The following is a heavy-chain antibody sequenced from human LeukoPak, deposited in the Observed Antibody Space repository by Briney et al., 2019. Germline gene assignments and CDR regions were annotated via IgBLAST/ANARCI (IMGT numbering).Heavy chain of an antibody. CDR1: GFTFSSYG. Sequence: GGSLRLSCAASGFTFSSYGMHWVRQAPGKGLEWVAFIRYDGSNKYYADSVKGRFTISRDNSKNTLYLQMNSLRAEDTAVYYCAKDYYYDSSGLWFDPWGQGTLVTVSS. J-gene: IGHJ5*02. CDR2: IRYDGSNK. V-gene: IGHV3-30*02. CDR3: AKDYYYDSSGLWFDP. D-gene: IGHD3-22*01.